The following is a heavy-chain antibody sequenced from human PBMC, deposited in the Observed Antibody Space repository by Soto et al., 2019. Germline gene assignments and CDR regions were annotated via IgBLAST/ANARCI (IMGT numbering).Heavy chain of an antibody. D-gene: IGHD1-26*01. J-gene: IGHJ4*02. CDR3: ARSLSGSFSFDY. CDR1: GGSISSHY. V-gene: IGHV4-59*11. CDR2: IYYSGSP. Sequence: QVQLQESGPGLVKPSETLSLTCTVSGGSISSHYWSWIRQPPQKGLEWIGYIYYSGSPNYNPSLTSRVTISVDTSKNQFSLRLSSVTAADTAVYYCARSLSGSFSFDYWGQGTLVTVSS.